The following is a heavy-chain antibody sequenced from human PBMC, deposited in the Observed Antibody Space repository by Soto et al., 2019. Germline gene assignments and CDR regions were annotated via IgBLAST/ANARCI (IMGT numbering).Heavy chain of an antibody. CDR2: ISGSDGST. CDR1: GFTFSSYA. CDR3: AREVGRSGYVDY. Sequence: GRSLRLSCAASGFTFSSYAMNWVRQAPGKGLEWVSVISGSDGSTYYADSVKGRFTISRDNSKNSLYLQMNSLRAEDTAVYYCAREVGRSGYVDYWGQGTLVTVSS. V-gene: IGHV3-23*01. D-gene: IGHD6-19*01. J-gene: IGHJ4*02.